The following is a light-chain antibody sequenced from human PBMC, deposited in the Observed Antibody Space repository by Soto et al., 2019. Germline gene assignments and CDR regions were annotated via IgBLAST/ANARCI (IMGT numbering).Light chain of an antibody. Sequence: QPVLTQPPSASGTPGQRVTISCSGSSSNIGSNYVYWYQQFPGSAPKLLIYRNDQRPSGVPGRFSGSKSGTSASLAVSGPRSEDEADYYCAAWDDSLSAVVFGGGTKVTVL. CDR1: SSNIGSNY. J-gene: IGLJ2*01. V-gene: IGLV1-47*01. CDR3: AAWDDSLSAVV. CDR2: RND.